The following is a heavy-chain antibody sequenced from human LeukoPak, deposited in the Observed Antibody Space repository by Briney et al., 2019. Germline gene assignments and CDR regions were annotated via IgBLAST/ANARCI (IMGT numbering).Heavy chain of an antibody. CDR2: IRYDGSNK. Sequence: GGSLRLSCAASGFTFSSYGMHWVRQAPGKGLEWVAFIRYDGSNKYYADSVKGRFTISRDNSKNTLYLQMNSLRAEDTAVYYCARDRQWLYDYWGQGTLVTVSS. J-gene: IGHJ4*02. CDR1: GFTFSSYG. D-gene: IGHD6-19*01. CDR3: ARDRQWLYDY. V-gene: IGHV3-30*02.